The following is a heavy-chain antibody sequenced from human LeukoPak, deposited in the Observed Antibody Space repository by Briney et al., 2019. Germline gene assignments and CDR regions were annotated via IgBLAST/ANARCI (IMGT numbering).Heavy chain of an antibody. CDR3: ASPQRGYSYGYAGPFDY. D-gene: IGHD5-18*01. J-gene: IGHJ4*02. CDR2: IYYSGNT. V-gene: IGHV4-39*01. CDR1: GGSISSSTY. Sequence: SETLPLTCIVSGGSISSSTYWGWIRQPPGKGLEWIGSIYYSGNTYYNPSLKSRVTISVDTSKNQFSLRPSSVTAADTAVYYCASPQRGYSYGYAGPFDYWGQGTLVTVSS.